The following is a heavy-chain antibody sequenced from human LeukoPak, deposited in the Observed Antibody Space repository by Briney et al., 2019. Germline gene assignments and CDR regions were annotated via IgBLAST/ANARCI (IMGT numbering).Heavy chain of an antibody. D-gene: IGHD2-15*01. J-gene: IGHJ4*02. CDR3: GRFGYVAAVDL. Sequence: PGGSLRLSCAASGFSFNSYWMTWVRQAPGRGLEWVANINPAGSDTYYVDPVKGRFTISRDNAKNLVYLQMNSLRAEDTAVYSCGRFGYVAAVDLWGQGTPVTVSS. V-gene: IGHV3-7*01. CDR2: INPAGSDT. CDR1: GFSFNSYW.